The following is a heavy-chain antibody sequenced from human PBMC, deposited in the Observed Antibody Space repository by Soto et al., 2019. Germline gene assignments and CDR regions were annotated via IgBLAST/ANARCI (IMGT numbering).Heavy chain of an antibody. V-gene: IGHV3-66*01. Sequence: GGSLRLSCAASGFTVSSNYMSWVRQAPGKGLEWVSIIYSGGTTYYADSVKGRFTISRDNSKNSLFLQMNSLRAEDTAVYYCSGCSGGACHQNYGMDVWGQGTTVTVSS. CDR1: GFTVSSNY. CDR2: IYSGGTT. D-gene: IGHD2-15*01. CDR3: SGCSGGACHQNYGMDV. J-gene: IGHJ6*02.